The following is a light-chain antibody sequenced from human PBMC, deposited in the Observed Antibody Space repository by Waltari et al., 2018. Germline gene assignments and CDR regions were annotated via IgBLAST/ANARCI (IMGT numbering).Light chain of an antibody. CDR1: SSNFGAGYD. V-gene: IGLV1-40*01. J-gene: IGLJ3*02. CDR3: QSFDSSLSASV. Sequence: QSVLTQPPSMSAAPGPKVTIPCTGGSSNFGAGYDVHWYQQFPGTAPKLLIFGNTNRASGVPGRFSGSRSGTSASLAIAGVQSEDEAVYYCQSFDSSLSASVFGGGTKLTVL. CDR2: GNT.